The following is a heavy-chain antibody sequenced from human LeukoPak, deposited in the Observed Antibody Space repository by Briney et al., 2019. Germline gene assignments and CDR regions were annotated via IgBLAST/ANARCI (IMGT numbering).Heavy chain of an antibody. CDR1: GGSFSGYY. V-gene: IGHV4-34*01. Sequence: SETLSLTCAVYGGSFSGYYWSWIRQPPGKGLEWIGEINHSGSTNYNPSLKSRVTISVDTSKNQFSLKLSSVTAADTAVYYCARGLYYDFWSGYRDYWGQGTLVTVSS. CDR2: INHSGST. D-gene: IGHD3-3*01. CDR3: ARGLYYDFWSGYRDY. J-gene: IGHJ4*02.